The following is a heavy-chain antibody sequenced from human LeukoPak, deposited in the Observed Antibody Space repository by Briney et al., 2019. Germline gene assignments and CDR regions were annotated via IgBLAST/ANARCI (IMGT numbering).Heavy chain of an antibody. J-gene: IGHJ3*02. CDR2: IYSDGRT. CDR3: ARDSGRFDVFDI. Sequence: PGGSLRLSCAASGFTVSTNYMSWVRQAPGKGLEWVSVIYSDGRTYYADSVKGGFTISRDNSKNTLYLQMNSLRAEDTAVYYCARDSGRFDVFDIWGQGTMVTVSS. CDR1: GFTVSTNY. V-gene: IGHV3-53*01. D-gene: IGHD3-10*01.